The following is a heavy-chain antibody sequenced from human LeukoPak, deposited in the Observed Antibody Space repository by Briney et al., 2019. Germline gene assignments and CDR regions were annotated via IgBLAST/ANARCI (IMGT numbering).Heavy chain of an antibody. D-gene: IGHD3-22*01. V-gene: IGHV4-34*01. CDR3: ARDEGGSSGYTYYFDY. Sequence: SETLSLTCAVYGGSFSGYYWSWIRQPPGKGLEWIGEINHSGSTNYNPSLKSRVTISVDTSKNQFSLKLSSVTAADTAVYYCARDEGGSSGYTYYFDYWGQGTLVTVSS. CDR2: INHSGST. J-gene: IGHJ4*02. CDR1: GGSFSGYY.